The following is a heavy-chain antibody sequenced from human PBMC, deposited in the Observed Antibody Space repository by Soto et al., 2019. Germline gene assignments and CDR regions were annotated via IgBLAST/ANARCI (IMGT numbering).Heavy chain of an antibody. Sequence: SETLYLTCTVSGGSISSYYWSWIRQPPGKGLEWIGYIYYSGSTNYNPSLKSRVTISVDTSKNQFTLKLSSVTATDTAVYYCARVELAVAGTENYFDGMGVWGQGTAVTVS. CDR3: ARVELAVAGTENYFDGMGV. J-gene: IGHJ6*02. V-gene: IGHV4-59*01. D-gene: IGHD6-19*01. CDR1: GGSISSYY. CDR2: IYYSGST.